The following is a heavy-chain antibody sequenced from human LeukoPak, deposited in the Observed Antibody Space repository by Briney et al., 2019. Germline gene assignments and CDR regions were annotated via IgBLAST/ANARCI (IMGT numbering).Heavy chain of an antibody. CDR3: ARANAIHYDFWSGYSGLFDY. V-gene: IGHV3-21*01. D-gene: IGHD3-3*01. Sequence: GGSLRLSCAASGFTFSSYSMNWVRQAPGKGLEWVSSISSSSSYIYYADSMKGRFTISRDNAKNSLYLQMNSLRAEDTAVYYCARANAIHYDFWSGYSGLFDYWGQGTLVTVSS. CDR2: ISSSSSYI. J-gene: IGHJ4*02. CDR1: GFTFSSYS.